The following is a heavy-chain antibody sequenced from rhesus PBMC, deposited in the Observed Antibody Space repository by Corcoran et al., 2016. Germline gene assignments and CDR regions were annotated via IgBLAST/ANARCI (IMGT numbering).Heavy chain of an antibody. CDR1: GGSISGYYL. CDR3: ARGYYEDDYGYYYTPYYFDY. Sequence: QVQLQESGPGVVKPSETLSLTCAVSGGSISGYYLWSWIRQPPGKGLEWIGYIYGGSVSTSYNPPLMSRVIISIDTSKNQFSLKLSSVTAADTAVYYCARGYYEDDYGYYYTPYYFDYWGQGVLVTVSS. J-gene: IGHJ4*01. V-gene: IGHV4-143*01. CDR2: IYGGSVST. D-gene: IGHD3S6*01.